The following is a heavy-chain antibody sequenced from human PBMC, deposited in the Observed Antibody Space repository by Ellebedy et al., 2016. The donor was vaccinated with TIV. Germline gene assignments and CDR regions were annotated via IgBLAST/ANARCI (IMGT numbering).Heavy chain of an antibody. V-gene: IGHV3-23*01. CDR2: ISDSGVST. D-gene: IGHD3-22*01. Sequence: PGGSLRLSCAVSGFTFSNYAMGWVRRAPGKGLEWVSSISDSGVSTYYAASVKGRFTISRDDSKNTVYLQLNNLTAEDTATYFCVKDTAPYDGVFDYWGQGALVTVSS. J-gene: IGHJ4*02. CDR1: GFTFSNYA. CDR3: VKDTAPYDGVFDY.